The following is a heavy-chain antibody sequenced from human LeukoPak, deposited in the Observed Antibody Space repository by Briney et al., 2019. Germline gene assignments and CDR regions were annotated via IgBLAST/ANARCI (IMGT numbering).Heavy chain of an antibody. D-gene: IGHD1-26*01. Sequence: ASVKVSCKASGGTFSSYAISWVRQATGQGLEWMGWMNPNSGNTGYAQKFQGRVTMTRNTSISTAYMELSSLRSEDTAVYYCARGVVGATLSLNYWGQGTLVTVSS. CDR3: ARGVVGATLSLNY. J-gene: IGHJ4*02. CDR1: GGTFSSYA. CDR2: MNPNSGNT. V-gene: IGHV1-8*02.